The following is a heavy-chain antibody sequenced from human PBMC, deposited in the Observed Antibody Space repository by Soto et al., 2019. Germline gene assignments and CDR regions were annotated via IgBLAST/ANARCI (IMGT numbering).Heavy chain of an antibody. CDR3: VRYCSTTLCNGVATRTFDY. V-gene: IGHV3-48*03. D-gene: IGHD2-2*01. Sequence: SGGSLRLSCAASRFTFSTYEMNWVRQAPGKGLEWVSYISSSGNTVYYADSVKGRFTISRDNTRNSLYLQMNSLRDEDTALYYCVRYCSTTLCNGVATRTFDYWGQGTLVTSPQ. J-gene: IGHJ4*02. CDR2: ISSSGNTV. CDR1: RFTFSTYE.